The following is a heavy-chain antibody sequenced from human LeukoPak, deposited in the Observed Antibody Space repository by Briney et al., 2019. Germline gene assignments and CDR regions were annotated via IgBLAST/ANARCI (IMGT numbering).Heavy chain of an antibody. CDR2: ISGSGTST. CDR3: AKDLVVAVMIGHYYFYGMGV. J-gene: IGHJ6*02. V-gene: IGHV3-23*01. Sequence: GGSLRLSCAASGFTFSSFAMSWVRQPPGKGLEWVSGISGSGTSTYYGDSVKGRFSISRDNSKNTLYLQLNSLRAEDTAMYYCAKDLVVAVMIGHYYFYGMGVWGQGTTVTVSS. CDR1: GFTFSSFA. D-gene: IGHD2-2*01.